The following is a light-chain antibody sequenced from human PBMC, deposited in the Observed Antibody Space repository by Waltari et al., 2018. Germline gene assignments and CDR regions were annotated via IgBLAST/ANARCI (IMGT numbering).Light chain of an antibody. CDR3: CSYAGLVV. CDR2: EVS. Sequence: QSALTQPASVSGSPGQSITISCTGTSSDVGSYNLVSWYQQHPGKAPKLMIYEVSKRPSGVSNRFAGSQSGNRASLTSSGLQAEDEADYYCCSYAGLVVFGGGTKLTVL. V-gene: IGLV2-23*02. J-gene: IGLJ2*01. CDR1: SSDVGSYNL.